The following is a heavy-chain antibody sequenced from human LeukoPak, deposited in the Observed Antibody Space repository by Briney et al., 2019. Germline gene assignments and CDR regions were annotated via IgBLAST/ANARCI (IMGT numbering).Heavy chain of an antibody. Sequence: ASVKVSCKASGYTFTSYYMHWVRQAPGQGLEWVGIINPSGGSTRYAQKFQGRVSMTRDTSTRTLYMEMSSLRSDDTAVYYCARDLLEAAGTGPFDIWGQGTMVTVSS. J-gene: IGHJ3*02. V-gene: IGHV1-46*01. CDR1: GYTFTSYY. CDR2: INPSGGST. D-gene: IGHD6-13*01. CDR3: ARDLLEAAGTGPFDI.